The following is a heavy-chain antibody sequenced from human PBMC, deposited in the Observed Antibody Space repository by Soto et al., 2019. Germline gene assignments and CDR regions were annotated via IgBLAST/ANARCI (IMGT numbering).Heavy chain of an antibody. Sequence: ASVKVSCKASGYTFTGYAIHWVRQAPGQRLEWMGWINAGNGNTKYYADSVKGRFSISRDNSRNTLYLQLNSLRAEDTAVYYCARSIAVAGTPEFDYWGQGTLVTVSS. D-gene: IGHD6-19*01. CDR2: INAGNGNT. V-gene: IGHV1-3*01. J-gene: IGHJ4*02. CDR1: GYTFTGYA. CDR3: ARSIAVAGTPEFDY.